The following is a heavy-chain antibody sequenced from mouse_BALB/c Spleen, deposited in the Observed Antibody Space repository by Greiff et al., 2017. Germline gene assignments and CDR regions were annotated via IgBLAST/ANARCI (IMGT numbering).Heavy chain of an antibody. D-gene: IGHD2-10*01. Sequence: VQLQQSGAELVRSGASVKLSCTASGFNIKDYYMHWVKQRPEQGLEWIGWIDPENGDTEYAPKFQGKATLTADTSSNTAYLQLSSLTSEDTAVYYCNGGSYSDWFAYWGQGTLVTVSA. CDR3: NGGSYSDWFAY. J-gene: IGHJ3*01. CDR1: GFNIKDYY. CDR2: IDPENGDT. V-gene: IGHV14-4*02.